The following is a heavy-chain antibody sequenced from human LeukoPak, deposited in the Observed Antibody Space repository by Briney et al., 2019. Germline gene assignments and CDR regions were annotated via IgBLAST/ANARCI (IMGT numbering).Heavy chain of an antibody. V-gene: IGHV3-74*01. J-gene: IGHJ4*02. CDR3: ASLDY. CDR2: INSYGSST. CDR1: GFTFSIYW. Sequence: PGGSLRLSCAASGFTFSIYWVHWVRQAPGKGLVWVSSINSYGSSTSYADSVKGRFTISRDNAKNTLYLQMNTLRAEDTAVYYCASLDYWGQGTPVTVSS.